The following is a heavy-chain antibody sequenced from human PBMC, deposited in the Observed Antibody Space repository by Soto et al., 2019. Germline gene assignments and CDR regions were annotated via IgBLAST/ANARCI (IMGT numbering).Heavy chain of an antibody. CDR1: GFSFSGSS. D-gene: IGHD2-15*01. CDR3: TRPGYCCGGSCYSHWFGP. Sequence: PAGSLRLSCAASGFSFSGSSMHWVRQPSGKGLEWVGRIRSKANSYATAYAASVKGRFTISRDDSKNTAYLQMTSLKTEVTAVYYCTRPGYCCGGSCYSHWFGPWGQGTLVTVSS. V-gene: IGHV3-73*01. CDR2: IRSKANSYAT. J-gene: IGHJ5*02.